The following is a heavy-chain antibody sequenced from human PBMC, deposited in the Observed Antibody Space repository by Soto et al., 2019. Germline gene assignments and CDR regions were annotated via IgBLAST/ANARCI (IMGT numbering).Heavy chain of an antibody. CDR3: ARGSSSYYDYGMDV. Sequence: SETLSLTCAVSGDSISRGGYSWTWIRRPPGKALEWIGNIYDSGSTSYNPSLKSRVTISVDRSKNQFSLKLMSVTAADTAVYFCARGSSSYYDYGMDVWGQGTTVTVSS. J-gene: IGHJ6*02. CDR1: GDSISRGGYS. D-gene: IGHD6-6*01. CDR2: IYDSGST. V-gene: IGHV4-30-2*01.